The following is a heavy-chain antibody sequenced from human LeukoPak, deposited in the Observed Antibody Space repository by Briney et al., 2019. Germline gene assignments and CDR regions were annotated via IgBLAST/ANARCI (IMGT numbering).Heavy chain of an antibody. D-gene: IGHD5-18*01. J-gene: IGHJ4*02. Sequence: SETLSLTCTVSGGSISSYYWSWIRQPPGKGLEWIGYIYYSGSINNNPSLKSRVTISVDTSENQFSLKLSSVTAADTAVYYCAGSWIQLRNTFDYWGQGTLVTVSS. CDR1: GGSISSYY. CDR2: IYYSGSI. CDR3: AGSWIQLRNTFDY. V-gene: IGHV4-59*08.